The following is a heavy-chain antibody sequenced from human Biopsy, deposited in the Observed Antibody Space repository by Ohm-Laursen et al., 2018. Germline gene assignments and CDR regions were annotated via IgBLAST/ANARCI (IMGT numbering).Heavy chain of an antibody. J-gene: IGHJ4*02. Sequence: SETLSLTWPVSSGLISNYYWSWIRQPAGKGLEWIGRLYTSGDTNYNPSLKSRVSVSEDTSKNQFSLRLTSVTAADTAVYYCARGPKRLTGTSYFEDWGRGILVTVSS. V-gene: IGHV4-4*07. CDR1: SGLISNYY. CDR3: ARGPKRLTGTSYFED. CDR2: LYTSGDT. D-gene: IGHD1-7*01.